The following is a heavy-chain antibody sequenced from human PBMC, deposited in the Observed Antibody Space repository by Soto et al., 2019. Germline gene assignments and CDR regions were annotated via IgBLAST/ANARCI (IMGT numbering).Heavy chain of an antibody. Sequence: SPTLSLTCAISGDSVSSNRGAWNWIRQSPSRGLEWLGRTYYRSKWYNEYAVSVKSRITINPDTSKNQFSLHLNSVTPDDTAVYYCSRCASGTPDRYGMDVWGQGTTVTVSS. CDR2: TYYRSKWYN. D-gene: IGHD3-10*01. V-gene: IGHV6-1*01. J-gene: IGHJ6*02. CDR3: SRCASGTPDRYGMDV. CDR1: GDSVSSNRGA.